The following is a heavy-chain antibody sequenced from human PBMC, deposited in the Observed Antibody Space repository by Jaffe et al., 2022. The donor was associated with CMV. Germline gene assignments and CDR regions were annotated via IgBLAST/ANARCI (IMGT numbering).Heavy chain of an antibody. CDR1: GGPFSGYN. CDR2: IIPTVGRV. J-gene: IGHJ4*02. V-gene: IGHV1-69*18. CDR3: SRDHYDNSDLQYKRFDY. D-gene: IGHD3-22*01. Sequence: VQLVQSGAEVKKPGSSVKVSCSVSGGPFSGYNINWVRQAPGQGLEWMGRIIPTVGRVTYAQRFQGRITIIADEPTSTVYMELSSLGSEDTAVYFCSRDHYDNSDLQYKRFDYWGQGTLVTVSS.